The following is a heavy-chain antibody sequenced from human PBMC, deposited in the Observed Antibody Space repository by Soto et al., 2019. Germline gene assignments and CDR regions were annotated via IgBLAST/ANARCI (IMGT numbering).Heavy chain of an antibody. J-gene: IGHJ5*02. D-gene: IGHD6-19*01. Sequence: EVQLVESGGGLVQPGGSLRLSCAASGFTFSSYSMTWVRQAPGKGREWVSYISSSSSTIYYADSVKGRFTISRDNAKNSLYLQMNSLRDEDTAVYYCAREAYSSGLNWFDPWGQGTLVTVSS. CDR2: ISSSSSTI. CDR3: AREAYSSGLNWFDP. CDR1: GFTFSSYS. V-gene: IGHV3-48*02.